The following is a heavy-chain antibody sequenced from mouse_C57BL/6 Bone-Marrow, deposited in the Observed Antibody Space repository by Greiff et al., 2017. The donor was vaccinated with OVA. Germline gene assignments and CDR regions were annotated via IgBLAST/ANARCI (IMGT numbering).Heavy chain of an antibody. CDR2: IYPGGGYT. CDR1: GYTFTNYW. Sequence: QVQLKQSGAELVRPGTSVKMSCKASGYTFTNYWIGWAKQRPGHGLEWIGDIYPGGGYTNYNEKFKGKATLTADKSSSTAYMQFSSLTSEDSAIYYCARGYGYDAWFAYWGQGTLVTVSA. J-gene: IGHJ3*01. D-gene: IGHD2-2*01. V-gene: IGHV1-63*01. CDR3: ARGYGYDAWFAY.